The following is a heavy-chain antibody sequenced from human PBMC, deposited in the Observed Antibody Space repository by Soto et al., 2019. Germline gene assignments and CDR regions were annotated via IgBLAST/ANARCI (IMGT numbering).Heavy chain of an antibody. CDR3: ARDLMGCSGGSCYLFDY. CDR1: GYTFTGYY. D-gene: IGHD2-15*01. CDR2: INPNSGGT. J-gene: IGHJ4*02. Sequence: AASVKVSCKASGYTFTGYYMHWVRQAPGQGLEWMGWINPNSGGTNYAQKFQGWVTMTRDTSISTAYMELSRLRSDDTAVYYCARDLMGCSGGSCYLFDYWGQGTLVTVSS. V-gene: IGHV1-2*04.